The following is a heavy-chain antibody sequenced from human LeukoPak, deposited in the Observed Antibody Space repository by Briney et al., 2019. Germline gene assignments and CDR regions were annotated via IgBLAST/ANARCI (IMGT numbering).Heavy chain of an antibody. J-gene: IGHJ4*02. CDR1: GFTFGSYG. Sequence: GGSLRLSCAASGFTFGSYGMHWVRQAPGKGLEWVAFIRYDGSNKYYADSVKGRFTISRDNSKNTLYLQMNSLRAEDTAVYYCAKDYDFWSGYSDYWGQGTLVTVSS. CDR2: IRYDGSNK. V-gene: IGHV3-30*02. D-gene: IGHD3-3*01. CDR3: AKDYDFWSGYSDY.